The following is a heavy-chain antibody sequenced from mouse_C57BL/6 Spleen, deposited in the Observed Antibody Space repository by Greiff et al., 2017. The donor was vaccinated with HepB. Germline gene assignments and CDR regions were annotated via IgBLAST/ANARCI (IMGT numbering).Heavy chain of an antibody. D-gene: IGHD2-4*01. CDR2: ISGGGGNT. V-gene: IGHV5-9*01. J-gene: IGHJ3*01. CDR1: GFTFSSYT. CDR3: ARSYYDYDGAWFAY. Sequence: EVKVVESGGGLVKPGGSLKLSCAASGFTFSSYTMSWVRQTPEKRLEWVATISGGGGNTYYPDSVKGRFTISRDNAKNTLYLQMSSLRSEDTALYYCARSYYDYDGAWFAYWGQGTLVTVSA.